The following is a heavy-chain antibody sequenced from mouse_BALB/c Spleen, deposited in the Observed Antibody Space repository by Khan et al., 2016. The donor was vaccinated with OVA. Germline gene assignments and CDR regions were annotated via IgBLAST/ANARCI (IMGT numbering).Heavy chain of an antibody. D-gene: IGHD2-4*01. CDR3: ARYDYDYDGDFAY. CDR1: GDSITSGY. J-gene: IGHJ3*01. CDR2: ISYSGST. V-gene: IGHV3-8*02. Sequence: EVQLQESGPSLVKPSQTLSLTCSVTGDSITSGYWNWIRKFPGNKLEYMGYISYSGSTYYNPSLKSRISITRDTSKNQYYLQLNSVTTEDTATYYCARYDYDYDGDFAYWGQGTLVTVSA.